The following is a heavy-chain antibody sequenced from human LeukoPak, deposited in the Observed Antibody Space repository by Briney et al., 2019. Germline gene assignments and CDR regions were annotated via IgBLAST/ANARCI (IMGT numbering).Heavy chain of an antibody. CDR2: INPNSGGT. J-gene: IGHJ4*02. Sequence: GASVKVSCKASGYTFTGYYMHWVRQAPGQGLEWMGWINPNSGGTNYAQKFQGRATMTRDTSISTAYMELSRLRSEDTATYYCARDRDGYNVFDYWGQGTLVTVSS. CDR1: GYTFTGYY. D-gene: IGHD5-24*01. CDR3: ARDRDGYNVFDY. V-gene: IGHV1-2*02.